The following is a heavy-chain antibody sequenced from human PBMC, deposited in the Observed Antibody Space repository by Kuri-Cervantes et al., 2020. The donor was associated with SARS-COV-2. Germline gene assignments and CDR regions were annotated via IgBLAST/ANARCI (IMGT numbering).Heavy chain of an antibody. V-gene: IGHV4-4*07. Sequence: SETLSLTCTVSGGSISSYYWSWIRQPAGKGLEWIGRIYTSGSTNYNPSLKSRVTMSVDTSKNQFSLKLSSVTAADTAVYCCARGPTTTTVTKEDWVVFRWGQGTLVTVSS. CDR2: IYTSGST. CDR1: GGSISSYY. J-gene: IGHJ4*02. D-gene: IGHD4-17*01. CDR3: ARGPTTTTVTKEDWVVFR.